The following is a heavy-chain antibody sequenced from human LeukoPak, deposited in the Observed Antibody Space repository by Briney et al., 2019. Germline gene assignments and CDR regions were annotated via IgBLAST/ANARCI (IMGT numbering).Heavy chain of an antibody. D-gene: IGHD5-24*01. CDR1: GGFISSHH. CDR2: IYYSGST. CDR3: ARRQYYFDY. J-gene: IGHJ4*02. Sequence: SETLSLTCTVSGGFISSHHWSWIRQPPGKGLEWIGYIYYSGSTNYNPSLKSRVTISVDTSKNQFSLTLSSVTAADTAVYYCARRQYYFDYWGQGTLVTVSS. V-gene: IGHV4-59*08.